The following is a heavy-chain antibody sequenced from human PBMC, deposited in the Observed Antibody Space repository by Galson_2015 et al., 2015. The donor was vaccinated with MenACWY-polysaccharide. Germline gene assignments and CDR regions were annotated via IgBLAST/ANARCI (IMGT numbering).Heavy chain of an antibody. J-gene: IGHJ4*02. CDR3: AKDPQIFGVGLGDY. CDR1: GFTFSSYG. V-gene: IGHV3-30*18. Sequence: SLRLSCAASGFTFSSYGMHWVRQAPGKGLEWVAVISYDGSNKYYADSVKGRFTISRDNSKNTLYLQMNSLRAEDTAVYYCAKDPQIFGVGLGDYWGQGTLVTVSS. CDR2: ISYDGSNK. D-gene: IGHD3-3*01.